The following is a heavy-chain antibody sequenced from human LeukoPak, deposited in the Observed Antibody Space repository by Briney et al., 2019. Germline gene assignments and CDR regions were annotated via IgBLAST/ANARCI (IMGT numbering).Heavy chain of an antibody. CDR2: IKQDGSEK. Sequence: GGSLRLSCAVSGITLSNYGMSWVRQAPGKGLEWVANIKQDGSEKYCVDSVKGRFTISRDNAKNSLYLQMNSLRAEDTAVYYCARFFRPGYPFDPWGQGTLVTVSS. D-gene: IGHD5-18*01. J-gene: IGHJ5*02. V-gene: IGHV3-7*03. CDR1: GITLSNYG. CDR3: ARFFRPGYPFDP.